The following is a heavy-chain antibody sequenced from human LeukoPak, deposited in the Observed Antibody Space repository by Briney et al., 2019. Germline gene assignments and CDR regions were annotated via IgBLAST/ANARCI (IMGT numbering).Heavy chain of an antibody. CDR1: GLTFSSYS. CDR3: ARSPLKGYNWFDS. J-gene: IGHJ5*01. CDR2: ISSSSSYI. V-gene: IGHV3-21*01. Sequence: GGSLRLSCGASGLTFSSYSMNWVRQAPGKGLEWVSSISSSSSYIYYADSVKGRFTISRDNAKNSLHLQMNSLRAEDTAVYYCARSPLKGYNWFDSWGQGTLVTVSS.